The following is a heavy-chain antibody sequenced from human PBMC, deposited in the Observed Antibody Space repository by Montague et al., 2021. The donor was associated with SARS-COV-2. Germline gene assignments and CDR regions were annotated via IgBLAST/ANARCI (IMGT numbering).Heavy chain of an antibody. CDR1: GASISSSENS. J-gene: IGHJ4*02. Sequence: SETLSLTCTVSGASISSSENSWGWIRQSPGKGLEWFGSIFYSGTTYFNPSLRSRVTISVDTSKNQFSLKLSSVTAADTAVYYCARSTYCSGGSCERALLNYWGQGTLVTVSS. D-gene: IGHD2-15*01. CDR2: IFYSGTT. V-gene: IGHV4-39*01. CDR3: ARSTYCSGGSCERALLNY.